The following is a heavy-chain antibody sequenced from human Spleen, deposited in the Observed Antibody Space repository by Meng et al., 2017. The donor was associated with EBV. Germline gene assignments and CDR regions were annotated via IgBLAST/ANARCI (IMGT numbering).Heavy chain of an antibody. CDR1: GGSFSSYY. J-gene: IGHJ4*02. Sequence: QGQLQQGGAGLLKPSETLSLTCAVSGGSFSSYYWSWIRQPPGKGLEWIGEINQSGSIYYNPSLMGRVTISGDTSRNQFSLKLISVTAADTAVYYCARGPYYEWGQGTLVTVSS. V-gene: IGHV4-34*01. CDR2: INQSGSI. D-gene: IGHD1-26*01. CDR3: ARGPYYE.